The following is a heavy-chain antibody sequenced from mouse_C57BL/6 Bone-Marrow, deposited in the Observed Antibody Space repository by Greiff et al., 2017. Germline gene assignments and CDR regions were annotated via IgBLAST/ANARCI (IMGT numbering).Heavy chain of an antibody. J-gene: IGHJ2*01. Sequence: QVQLQQSGPELVKPGASVKLSCKASGYTFTSYDINWVKQRPGQGLEWIGWIYPRDGSTKYNEKFKGKATLTVDTSSSTAYMELHSLTSEYSAVYFCAREGGSSYYYFDYWGQGTTLTVSA. D-gene: IGHD1-1*01. CDR2: IYPRDGST. CDR1: GYTFTSYD. V-gene: IGHV1-85*01. CDR3: AREGGSSYYYFDY.